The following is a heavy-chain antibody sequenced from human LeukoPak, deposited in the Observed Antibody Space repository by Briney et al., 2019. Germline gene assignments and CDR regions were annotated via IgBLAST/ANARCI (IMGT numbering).Heavy chain of an antibody. Sequence: HGASVSVSCKASGGTFSSYAISWVRQAPGQGVEWMGGIIPIFGTANYAQKFQGRVTITADESTSTAYMELSSLRSEDTAVYYCARDGYYDSSGYYEWYYFDYWGQGTLVTVSS. D-gene: IGHD3-22*01. J-gene: IGHJ4*02. CDR3: ARDGYYDSSGYYEWYYFDY. CDR2: IIPIFGTA. CDR1: GGTFSSYA. V-gene: IGHV1-69*01.